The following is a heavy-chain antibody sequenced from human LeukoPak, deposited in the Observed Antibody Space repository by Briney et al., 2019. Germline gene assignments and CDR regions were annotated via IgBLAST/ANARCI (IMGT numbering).Heavy chain of an antibody. CDR1: GGSFSGYY. CDR3: AGVQSRLSWFDP. V-gene: IGHV4-34*11. Sequence: SETLSLTCAVYGGSFSGYYWGWIRQSPGKGLEWIGYMFYSGSTYYNPSLKSRVTISVDTSKNQFSLKLSSVTAADTAVYYCAGVQSRLSWFDPWGQGTLVTVSS. CDR2: MFYSGST. J-gene: IGHJ5*02.